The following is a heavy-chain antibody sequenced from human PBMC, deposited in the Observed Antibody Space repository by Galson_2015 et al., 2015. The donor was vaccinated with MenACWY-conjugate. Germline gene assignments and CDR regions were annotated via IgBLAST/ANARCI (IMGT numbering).Heavy chain of an antibody. CDR2: IDPDGSTT. CDR3: ATAGSYRFDY. CDR1: GFTFSTYW. Sequence: SLRLSCAPSGFTFSTYWMHWVRQAPGKGLGWVSRIDPDGSTTDYAESMKGRFTISRDNAKNTLFLQIHSLRVEDTAVYYCATAGSYRFDYWGQGALVTVSS. J-gene: IGHJ4*02. D-gene: IGHD1-26*01. V-gene: IGHV3-74*01.